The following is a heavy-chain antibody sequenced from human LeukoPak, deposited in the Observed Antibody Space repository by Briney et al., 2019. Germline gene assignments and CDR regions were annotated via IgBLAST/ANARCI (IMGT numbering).Heavy chain of an antibody. CDR2: ISSNSAKT. CDR1: GFTFDTYG. D-gene: IGHD2-21*02. J-gene: IGHJ4*02. CDR3: AKDGTGCGGDCYSDY. V-gene: IGHV3-23*01. Sequence: PGGSLRLSCAASGFTFDTYGMSWVRQAPGKGLEWVSSISSNSAKTYYAAAVKGRFTISRDNSKNTLYLQMNSLRAEDTAVYYCAKDGTGCGGDCYSDYWGQGTLVTVSS.